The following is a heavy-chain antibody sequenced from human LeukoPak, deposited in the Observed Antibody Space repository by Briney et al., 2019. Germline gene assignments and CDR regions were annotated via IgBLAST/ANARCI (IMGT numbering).Heavy chain of an antibody. J-gene: IGHJ4*02. CDR1: GFTFDDYG. CDR3: ARDLRADYGDDRFDY. CDR2: ISSSSSYI. V-gene: IGHV3-21*01. D-gene: IGHD4-17*01. Sequence: GGSLRLSCAASGFTFDDYGMSWVRQAPGKGLEWVSSISSSSSYIYYADSVKGRFTISRDNAKNSLYLQMNSLRAEDTAVYYCARDLRADYGDDRFDYWGQGTLVTVSS.